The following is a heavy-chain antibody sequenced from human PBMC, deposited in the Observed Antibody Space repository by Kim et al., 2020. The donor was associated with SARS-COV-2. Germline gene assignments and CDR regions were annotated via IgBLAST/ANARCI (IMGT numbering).Heavy chain of an antibody. CDR2: IIPILGIA. CDR3: ARDRITIFGVVISNRDYMDV. CDR1: GGTFSSYA. V-gene: IGHV1-69*04. Sequence: SVKVSCKASGGTFSSYAISWVRQAPGQGLEWMGRIIPILGIANNAQRFQGRVTITADKSTSPAYMELSSLRPEDTAVYYCARDRITIFGVVISNRDYMDVWGKGTTVTVSS. D-gene: IGHD3-3*01. J-gene: IGHJ6*03.